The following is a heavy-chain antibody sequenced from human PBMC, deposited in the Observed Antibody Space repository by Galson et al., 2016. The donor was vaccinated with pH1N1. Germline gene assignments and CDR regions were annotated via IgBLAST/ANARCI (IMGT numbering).Heavy chain of an antibody. CDR1: GYTFSGSY. Sequence: SVKVSCKASGYTFSGSYIHWVRQAPGQGLEWMGWINPKSGATNDAQKFRGRFTMTRDTSLNTVYMDLTSLTSDDTAFYFCSREGSGYDFWFDPWGQGTLITVSS. CDR2: INPKSGAT. CDR3: SREGSGYDFWFDP. D-gene: IGHD5-12*01. J-gene: IGHJ5*02. V-gene: IGHV1-2*02.